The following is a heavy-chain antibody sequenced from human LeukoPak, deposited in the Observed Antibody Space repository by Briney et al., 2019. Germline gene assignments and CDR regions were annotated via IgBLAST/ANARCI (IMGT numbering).Heavy chain of an antibody. D-gene: IGHD3-10*01. CDR3: AKPLHPATGYKTSCFHY. CDR1: GFSISRSV. J-gene: IGHJ4*02. V-gene: IGHV3-23*01. Sequence: GGSLTHSYPPSGFSISRSVTTCLRQAPGKGLEWVSGISGSGGSTYYADSVKGRFTISRDNSKNTLYLQMNSLRAGDTAIYYCAKPLHPATGYKTSCFHYWERGTLVTVSS. CDR2: ISGSGGST.